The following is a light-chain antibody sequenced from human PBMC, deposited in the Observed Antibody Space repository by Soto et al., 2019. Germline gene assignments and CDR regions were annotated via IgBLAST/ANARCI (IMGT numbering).Light chain of an antibody. CDR1: SSNIGAGYG. CDR3: QSYDSSLSGWV. J-gene: IGLJ3*02. CDR2: GNS. V-gene: IGLV1-40*01. Sequence: QSVLAQPPSVSGAPGQRVTISCTGSSSNIGAGYGVHWYQQLPGTAPKLLIYGNSNRPSGVPDRFSGSKSGTSAPLAITGRQDEDEADYHCQSYDSSLSGWVFGGGTKLTVL.